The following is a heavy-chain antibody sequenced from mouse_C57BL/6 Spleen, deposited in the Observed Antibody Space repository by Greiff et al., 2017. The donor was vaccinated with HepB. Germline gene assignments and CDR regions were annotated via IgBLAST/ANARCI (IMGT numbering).Heavy chain of an antibody. Sequence: QVQLKQPGAELVMPGASVKLSCKASGYTFTSYWMHWVKQRPGQGLEWIGEIDPSDSYTNYNQKFKGKSTLTVDKSSSTAYMQLSSLTSEDSAVYYCASRIYYGNYDAMDYWGQGTSVTVSS. CDR1: GYTFTSYW. CDR3: ASRIYYGNYDAMDY. CDR2: IDPSDSYT. D-gene: IGHD2-1*01. J-gene: IGHJ4*01. V-gene: IGHV1-69*01.